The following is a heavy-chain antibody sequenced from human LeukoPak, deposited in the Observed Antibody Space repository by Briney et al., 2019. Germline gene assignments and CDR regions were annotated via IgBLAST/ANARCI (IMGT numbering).Heavy chain of an antibody. V-gene: IGHV3-23*01. CDR2: ISGSGGST. D-gene: IGHD2-21*02. CDR1: GFTFISYA. CDR3: ARVLVVVTGNYMDV. J-gene: IGHJ6*03. Sequence: GGSLRLSCAASGFTFISYAMSWVRQAPVKGLEWVSIISGSGGSTYYADSVKGRFTISRDNSKNTLYLQMNSLRAEDTAVYYCARVLVVVTGNYMDVWGKGTTVTISS.